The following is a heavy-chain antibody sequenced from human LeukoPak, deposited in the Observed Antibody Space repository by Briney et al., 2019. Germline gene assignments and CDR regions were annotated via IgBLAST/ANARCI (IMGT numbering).Heavy chain of an antibody. V-gene: IGHV3-23*01. J-gene: IGHJ3*02. CDR1: GFTFSSYA. CDR2: ISGSGGNT. Sequence: GGSLRLSCAASGFTFSSYAMSWVRQAPGKGLEWVSAISGSGGNTYYADSVKGRFTISRDNSKNTLYLQMNSLRAEDTAVYYCAKEGGIAAAGTGAFDIWGQGTMVTVSS. D-gene: IGHD6-13*01. CDR3: AKEGGIAAAGTGAFDI.